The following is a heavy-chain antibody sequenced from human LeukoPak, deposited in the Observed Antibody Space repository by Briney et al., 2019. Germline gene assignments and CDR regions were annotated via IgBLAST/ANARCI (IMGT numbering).Heavy chain of an antibody. D-gene: IGHD2-2*01. J-gene: IGHJ6*03. V-gene: IGHV1-8*01. CDR3: ARVGCSSTSCYAVYYYYYYMDV. Sequence: ASVKVSCKASGYTFTSYDINWVRQATGQGLEWMGWMNPNRGNTGYAQKFQGRVTMTRNTSISTAYMELSSLRSEDTAVYYCARVGCSSTSCYAVYYYYYYMDVWGKGTTVTVSS. CDR2: MNPNRGNT. CDR1: GYTFTSYD.